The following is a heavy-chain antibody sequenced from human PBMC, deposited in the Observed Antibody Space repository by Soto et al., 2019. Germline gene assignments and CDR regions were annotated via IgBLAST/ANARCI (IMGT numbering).Heavy chain of an antibody. J-gene: IGHJ6*02. CDR3: ARAYLGRLPRRADCYYAMDV. D-gene: IGHD1-26*01. CDR2: LGAARDP. Sequence: EVQLVESGGGSVQPGESLRLSCAASGFSFRDDDMHWVRQRKGKGLEWVSALGAARDPYYVGSVKGRFSVSRDNAQNSLFLQMNNLRFGDTAVYFCARAYLGRLPRRADCYYAMDVWGRGTTVTVSS. V-gene: IGHV3-13*05. CDR1: GFSFRDDD.